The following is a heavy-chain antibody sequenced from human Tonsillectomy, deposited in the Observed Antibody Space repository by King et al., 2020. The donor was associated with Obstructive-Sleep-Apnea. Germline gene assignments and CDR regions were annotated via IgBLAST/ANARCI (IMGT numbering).Heavy chain of an antibody. V-gene: IGHV1-8*01. D-gene: IGHD2-2*01. J-gene: IGHJ5*02. CDR3: ARDHHWNSRRSTCYKSFDP. Sequence: QLVQSGAEVKKPGASVKVSCKASGYTFTSFDINWVRQATGQGLEWMGWMNPNSGDTGYSQKFHGRVTMTRSTSLSTAYMELSSLTFEETAVYFCARDHHWNSRRSTCYKSFDPGGQGTLVTVSS. CDR2: MNPNSGDT. CDR1: GYTFTSFD.